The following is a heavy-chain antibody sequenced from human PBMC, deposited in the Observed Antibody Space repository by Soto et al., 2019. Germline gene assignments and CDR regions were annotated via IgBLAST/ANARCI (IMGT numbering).Heavy chain of an antibody. J-gene: IGHJ4*02. V-gene: IGHV3-66*01. CDR2: IYRGGST. D-gene: IGHD4-17*01. CDR3: AGRNSGDYPYFDF. Sequence: GGSLRLSCAASGFTVSRNSMTWVRQAPGKGLEWVSLIYRGGSTYYADSVKGRFTISRDSSKNTLYLQMNSLRADDTALYYCAGRNSGDYPYFDFWGPGTLVNVS. CDR1: GFTVSRNS.